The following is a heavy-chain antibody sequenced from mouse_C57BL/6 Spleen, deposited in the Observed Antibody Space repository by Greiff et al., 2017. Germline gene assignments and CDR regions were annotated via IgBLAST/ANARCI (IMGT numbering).Heavy chain of an antibody. V-gene: IGHV1-80*01. J-gene: IGHJ4*01. CDR1: GYAFSSYW. D-gene: IGHD2-4*01. CDR3: ARPYDYFYAMDY. Sequence: QVQLQQSGAELVKPGASVKISCKASGYAFSSYWMNWVKQRPGKGLEWIGQIYPGDGDTNYNGKFKGKAKLTADKSSSTAYMQLSSLTSEDSAVYFCARPYDYFYAMDYWGQGTSVTVSS. CDR2: IYPGDGDT.